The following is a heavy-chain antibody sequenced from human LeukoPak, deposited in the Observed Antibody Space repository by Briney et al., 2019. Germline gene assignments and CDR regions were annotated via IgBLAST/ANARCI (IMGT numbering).Heavy chain of an antibody. J-gene: IGHJ4*02. CDR1: VSANY. D-gene: IGHD7-27*01. Sequence: GGSLRLSCAVSANYMNWVRQAPGKGLEWVSIIYNGDTTYYADSVKGRFTISRDNSKNTLYLQMNGLRAEDTAVYYCAKVQLGIGVDYWGQGTLVTVSS. CDR2: IYNGDTT. V-gene: IGHV3-53*01. CDR3: AKVQLGIGVDY.